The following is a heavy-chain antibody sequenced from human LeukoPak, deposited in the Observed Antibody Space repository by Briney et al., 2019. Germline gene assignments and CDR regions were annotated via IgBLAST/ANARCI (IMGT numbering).Heavy chain of an antibody. V-gene: IGHV4-61*01. Sequence: PSETLSLTCTVSGGSISGGSYYWSWVRQPPGKGLEWIGYIYYGGSTKYNLSLKSRVTISVDTSKNQLSLKLSSVTAADTAVYYCARGEYGLFDYWGQGTLVTVSS. CDR1: GGSISGGSYY. CDR2: IYYGGST. J-gene: IGHJ4*02. CDR3: ARGEYGLFDY. D-gene: IGHD2/OR15-2a*01.